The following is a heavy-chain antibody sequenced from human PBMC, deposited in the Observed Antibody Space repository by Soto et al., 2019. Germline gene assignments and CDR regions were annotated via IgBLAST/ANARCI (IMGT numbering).Heavy chain of an antibody. CDR2: IYYSGST. CDR1: GGSISSYY. Sequence: SETLSLTCTVSGGSISSYYWSWIRQPPGKGLEWIGYIYYSGSTNYNPSLKSRVTISVDTSKNQFSLKLSSVTAADTAVYYCARDQDYYGSGSYFYWGQGTLVTVS. CDR3: ARDQDYYGSGSYFY. J-gene: IGHJ4*02. V-gene: IGHV4-59*01. D-gene: IGHD3-10*01.